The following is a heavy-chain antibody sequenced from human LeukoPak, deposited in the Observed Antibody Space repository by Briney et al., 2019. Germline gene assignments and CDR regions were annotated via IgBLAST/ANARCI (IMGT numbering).Heavy chain of an antibody. CDR1: GFTFSSYW. D-gene: IGHD5-12*01. Sequence: PGGSLRLSCAASGFTFSSYWMGWVRQAPGKGLEWVANIKQDGIEKYSVDSVKGRFTISRDNANNLLYLQMNSLRAEDTAVYYCGTWSRYSGYDPDHWGQGTLVTVSS. CDR3: GTWSRYSGYDPDH. V-gene: IGHV3-7*01. J-gene: IGHJ4*02. CDR2: IKQDGIEK.